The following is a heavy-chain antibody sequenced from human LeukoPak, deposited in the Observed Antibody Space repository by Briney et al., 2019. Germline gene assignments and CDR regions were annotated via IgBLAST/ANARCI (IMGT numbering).Heavy chain of an antibody. CDR2: INHSGST. CDR3: ARRIGYGDYPWFDP. Sequence: SETLSLTCAVYGGSFSGYYWSWIRQPPGKGLEWIGEINHSGSTNYNPSLKSRVTISVDTSKNQFSLKLSSVTAADTAVYYCARRIGYGDYPWFDPWGQGTLVTVSS. V-gene: IGHV4-34*01. D-gene: IGHD4-17*01. CDR1: GGSFSGYY. J-gene: IGHJ5*02.